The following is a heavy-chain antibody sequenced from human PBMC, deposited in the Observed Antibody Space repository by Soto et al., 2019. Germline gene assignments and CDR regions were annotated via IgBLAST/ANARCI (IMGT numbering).Heavy chain of an antibody. Sequence: GGSLRLSCAASGFTFSSYSMNWVHQAPGKGLEWVSSISSSSSYIYYADSVKGRFTISRDNAKNSLYLQMNSLRAEDTAVYYCARATIAPEYSSSSSDYWGQGTLVTVSS. CDR3: ARATIAPEYSSSSSDY. CDR1: GFTFSSYS. CDR2: ISSSSSYI. V-gene: IGHV3-21*01. J-gene: IGHJ4*02. D-gene: IGHD6-6*01.